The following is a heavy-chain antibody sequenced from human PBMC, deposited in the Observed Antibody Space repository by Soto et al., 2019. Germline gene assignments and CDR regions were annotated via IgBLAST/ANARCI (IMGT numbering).Heavy chain of an antibody. V-gene: IGHV3-23*01. J-gene: IGHJ5*02. CDR3: AKGGGIQLWFILSPLVDP. CDR1: GFTFSSYA. Sequence: GSLRLSCAASGFTFSSYAMSWVRQAPGKGLEWVSAISGSGGSTYYADSVKGRFTISRDNSKNTLYLQMNSLRAEDTAVYYCAKGGGIQLWFILSPLVDPWGQGTLVTVSS. D-gene: IGHD5-18*01. CDR2: ISGSGGST.